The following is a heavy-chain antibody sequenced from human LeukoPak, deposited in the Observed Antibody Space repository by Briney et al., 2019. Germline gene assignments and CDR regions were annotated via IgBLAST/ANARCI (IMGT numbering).Heavy chain of an antibody. CDR2: IYTSGST. CDR1: GGSISSYY. CDR3: ATTTRGGDAFDI. V-gene: IGHV4-4*07. D-gene: IGHD1-26*01. Sequence: SETLSLTCTVSGGSISSYYCSWIRQPAGKGLEWIGLIYTSGSTNYNPSLKSRFTMSVDTSKNHFSLKLNAVPAADTAVYYCATTTRGGDAFDIWGQGKMVTVSS. J-gene: IGHJ3*02.